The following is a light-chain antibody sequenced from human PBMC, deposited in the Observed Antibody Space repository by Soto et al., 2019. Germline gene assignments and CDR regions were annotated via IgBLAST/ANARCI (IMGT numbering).Light chain of an antibody. CDR1: QSLSTY. CDR3: QQYGSSPRT. CDR2: DAF. J-gene: IGKJ5*01. V-gene: IGKV3-20*01. Sequence: EIVLTQSPATLSLSQGERATLAGRASQSLSTYLAWYQQRPGQAPRLLIYDAFNRATGIPDRFSGSGSGTDFTLTISRLEPEDFALYYCQQYGSSPRTFGQGTRLEIK.